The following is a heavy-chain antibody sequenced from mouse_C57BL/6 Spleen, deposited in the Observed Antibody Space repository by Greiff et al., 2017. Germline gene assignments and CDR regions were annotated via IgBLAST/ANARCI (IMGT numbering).Heavy chain of an antibody. CDR2: IYPSDSET. Sequence: QVQLQQPGAELVRPGSSVKLSCKASGYTFTSYWMDWVKQRPGQGLEWIGNIYPSDSETHYNQKFKDKATLTVDKSSSTDYMQLSSLTSEDSAVYYCARDVTTTGYFDVWGTGTTVTVSS. J-gene: IGHJ1*03. V-gene: IGHV1-61*01. CDR3: ARDVTTTGYFDV. CDR1: GYTFTSYW. D-gene: IGHD2-3*01.